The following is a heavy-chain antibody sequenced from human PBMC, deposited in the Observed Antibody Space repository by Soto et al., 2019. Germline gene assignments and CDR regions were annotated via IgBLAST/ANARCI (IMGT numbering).Heavy chain of an antibody. Sequence: QVQLQESGPGLVKASETLSLTSTVSGGSMFSYYWSWIRQPAGKGLEWIARIYGSGGTNYNPSLKSRVTMSLDTSKNKFSLRLTSVTAADTAVYYCAREGASSYASRHFDNWGPGTLVTVSS. CDR3: AREGASSYASRHFDN. D-gene: IGHD3-16*01. CDR2: IYGSGGT. CDR1: GGSMFSYY. V-gene: IGHV4-4*07. J-gene: IGHJ4*02.